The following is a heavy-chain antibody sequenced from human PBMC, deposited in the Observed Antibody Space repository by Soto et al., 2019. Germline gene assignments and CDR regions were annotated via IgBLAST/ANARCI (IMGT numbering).Heavy chain of an antibody. Sequence: QVQLVESGGGVVQPGRSLRLSCAASGFTFSSYAMHWVRQAPGKGLEWVAVISYDGSNKYYADSVKGRFTISRDNSKNTLYLQMNSLRAEDTAVYYCARDWGGDAFDIWGQGTMVTVSS. CDR3: ARDWGGDAFDI. J-gene: IGHJ3*02. D-gene: IGHD7-27*01. V-gene: IGHV3-30-3*01. CDR2: ISYDGSNK. CDR1: GFTFSSYA.